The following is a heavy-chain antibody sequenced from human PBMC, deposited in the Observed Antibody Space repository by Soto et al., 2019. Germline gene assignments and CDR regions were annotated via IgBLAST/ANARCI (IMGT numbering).Heavy chain of an antibody. V-gene: IGHV2-5*02. J-gene: IGHJ5*02. Sequence: QITLKESGPTLVKPTQTLTLTCTFSGFSLTTRGVGVGWIRQPPGKALECLALIYWDDDKRYSPSLQSRLSITKDTSNNQGVLTETNVDTVDTATYYCAHIPNYYQYDWYDPWGQGTLVAVAS. CDR3: AHIPNYYQYDWYDP. CDR2: IYWDDDK. CDR1: GFSLTTRGVG. D-gene: IGHD3-16*01.